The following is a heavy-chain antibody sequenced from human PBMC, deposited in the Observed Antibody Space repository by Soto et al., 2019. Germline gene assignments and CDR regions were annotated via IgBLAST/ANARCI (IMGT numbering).Heavy chain of an antibody. Sequence: SETLSLTCAVYGGSFSGYYWTWIRQPPGTGLEWIGEINHSGSTNYNPSLKSRVTISVDTSKNQFSLKLTSVTAADTAVYYCARHKTTGLFDYWGQATLVTVSS. CDR2: INHSGST. CDR3: ARHKTTGLFDY. J-gene: IGHJ4*02. V-gene: IGHV4-34*01. CDR1: GGSFSGYY. D-gene: IGHD1-7*01.